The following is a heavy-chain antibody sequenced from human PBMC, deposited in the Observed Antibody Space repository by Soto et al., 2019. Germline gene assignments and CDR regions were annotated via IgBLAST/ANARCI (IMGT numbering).Heavy chain of an antibody. CDR1: GGSISSYY. J-gene: IGHJ6*03. CDR3: ARSQGADYYYYYYMDV. D-gene: IGHD1-26*01. Sequence: ASETLSLTCTVSGGSISSYYWSWIRQPPGKGLEWIGYIYYSGSTNYNPSLKSRVTISVDTSKNQFSLKLSSVTAADTAVYYCARSQGADYYYYYYMDVWGKGTTVTVSS. CDR2: IYYSGST. V-gene: IGHV4-59*01.